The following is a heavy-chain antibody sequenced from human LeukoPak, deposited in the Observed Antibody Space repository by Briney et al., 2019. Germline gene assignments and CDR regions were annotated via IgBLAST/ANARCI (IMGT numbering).Heavy chain of an antibody. J-gene: IGHJ4*02. D-gene: IGHD2-21*02. CDR1: GYRFISNY. CDR3: AREGSYCVGGDCYSFDF. CDR2: MHPGNGNT. Sequence: ASVKVSCKASGYRFISNYIQWVRQAPGLGPEWVGWMHPGNGNTRYAEKFQGRVTMTRDTSINTAHLDLNSLRSDDTAVYYCAREGSYCVGGDCYSFDFWGQGTLITVSS. V-gene: IGHV1-2*02.